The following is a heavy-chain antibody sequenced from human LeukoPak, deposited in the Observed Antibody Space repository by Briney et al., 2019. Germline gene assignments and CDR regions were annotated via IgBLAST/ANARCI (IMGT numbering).Heavy chain of an antibody. D-gene: IGHD2-15*01. CDR2: IYHSGST. J-gene: IGHJ4*02. Sequence: SETLSLTCAVSGYSISSGYYWGWIRQPPGKGLEWIGSIYHSGSTYYNPSLKSRVTISVDTSKNQFSLKLSSVTAADTAVYYCARDGDIVVVVAGQYFDYWGQGTLLTVSS. CDR3: ARDGDIVVVVAGQYFDY. CDR1: GYSISSGYY. V-gene: IGHV4-38-2*02.